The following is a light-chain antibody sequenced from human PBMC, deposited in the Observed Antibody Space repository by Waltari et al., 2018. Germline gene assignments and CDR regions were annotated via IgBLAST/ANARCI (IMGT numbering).Light chain of an antibody. CDR3: QQSFSTPLT. CDR1: QSISSY. Sequence: DIQMTQSPYSLSASLGDSVTITCRASQSISSYLNWYQQKPGVAPKLLIYAASSLRNGVPSRFSGSGSGTDFSLTISSLQPEDFATYYCQQSFSTPLTFGGGTKVEIK. V-gene: IGKV1-39*01. CDR2: AAS. J-gene: IGKJ4*01.